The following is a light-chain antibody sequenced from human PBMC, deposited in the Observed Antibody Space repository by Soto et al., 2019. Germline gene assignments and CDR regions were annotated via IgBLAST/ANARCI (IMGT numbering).Light chain of an antibody. CDR2: AAS. V-gene: IGKV1-16*01. J-gene: IGKJ1*01. CDR3: QHYKMYSPWT. CDR1: QDITIY. Sequence: DIQMTQSPSSLSASVGDRVTITCRASQDITIYLAWFQQRPGKVPGRLIHAASTLQSGVPSRFSGSGSGTDFTLTISSLQPDDFATYYCQHYKMYSPWTFGQGTKVDIK.